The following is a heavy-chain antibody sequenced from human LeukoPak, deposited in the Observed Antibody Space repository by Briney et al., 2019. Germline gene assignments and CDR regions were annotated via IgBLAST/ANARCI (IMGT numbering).Heavy chain of an antibody. D-gene: IGHD3-16*02. CDR2: IYYSGRT. J-gene: IGHJ4*02. CDR3: ASSGWGNYLFSDN. CDR1: GGSISSGTYY. V-gene: IGHV4-39*01. Sequence: SETLSLTCTVSGGSISSGTYYWGWIRQPPGKGLERIGSIYYSGRTYYNPSLKSRVTISVDTSKNQFSLKVASVTAADTAVYYWASSGWGNYLFSDNWGQGTLVTVSS.